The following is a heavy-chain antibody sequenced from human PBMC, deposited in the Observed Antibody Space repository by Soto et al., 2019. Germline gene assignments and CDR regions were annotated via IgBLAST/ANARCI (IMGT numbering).Heavy chain of an antibody. J-gene: IGHJ4*02. D-gene: IGHD6-13*01. CDR1: GFTFSSYA. CDR2: ISGSGGST. V-gene: IGHV3-23*01. Sequence: GGSLRLSCAASGFTFSSYAMSWVRQAPGKGLEWVSAISGSGGSTYYADSVKGRFTIPRDNSKNTLYLQMNSLRAEDTAVYYCAKGGGIAAAPPIDYWGQGTLVTVSS. CDR3: AKGGGIAAAPPIDY.